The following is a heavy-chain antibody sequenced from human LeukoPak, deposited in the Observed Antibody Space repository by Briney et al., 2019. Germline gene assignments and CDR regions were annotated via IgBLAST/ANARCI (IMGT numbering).Heavy chain of an antibody. J-gene: IGHJ3*01. Sequence: GGSLRLSCAASGFAFNTYSMNWVRQAPGKGLEWVSCITSTSNNKFYADSLGGRFTISRDNAKNSLYLQMNTLRAEDTAIYYCVREGPVGGAFDVWGQGTVVTVSS. V-gene: IGHV3-21*01. CDR3: VREGPVGGAFDV. CDR2: ITSTSNNK. CDR1: GFAFNTYS. D-gene: IGHD3-16*01.